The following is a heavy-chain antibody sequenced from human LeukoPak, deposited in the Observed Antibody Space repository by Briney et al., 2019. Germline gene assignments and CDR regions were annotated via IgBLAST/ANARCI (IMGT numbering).Heavy chain of an antibody. J-gene: IGHJ6*02. CDR2: IDPSDSYT. Sequence: GESLKISCNGSGYXFTSYWTSWVRQMPGKGLEWMGRIDPSDSYTNYSPSFQGHVTISADKSISTAYLQWSSLKASDTAMYYCAREYSSSSGNYYYGMDVWGQGTTVTVSS. CDR3: AREYSSSSGNYYYGMDV. D-gene: IGHD6-6*01. CDR1: GYXFTSYW. V-gene: IGHV5-10-1*01.